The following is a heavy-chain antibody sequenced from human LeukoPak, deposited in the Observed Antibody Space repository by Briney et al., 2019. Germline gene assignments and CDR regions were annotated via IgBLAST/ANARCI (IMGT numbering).Heavy chain of an antibody. Sequence: GASVKVSCKASGYTFTTYGISWMRQAPGQGLEWMGWISVYNGNRNYAQKFQDRVVMTTDTSTSTAYMELRSLNSDDTAVYYCARDLAMTTVTTGVGFDYWGQGTLVTVSS. CDR3: ARDLAMTTVTTGVGFDY. CDR2: ISVYNGNR. V-gene: IGHV1-18*01. J-gene: IGHJ4*02. CDR1: GYTFTTYG. D-gene: IGHD4-17*01.